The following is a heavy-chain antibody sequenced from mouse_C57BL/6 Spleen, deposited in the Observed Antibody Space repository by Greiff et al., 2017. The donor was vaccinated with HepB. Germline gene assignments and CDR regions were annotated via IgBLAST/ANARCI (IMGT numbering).Heavy chain of an antibody. CDR2: TNPTHGRT. J-gene: IGHJ2*01. D-gene: IGHD1-1*01. CDR3: ARIKNIVATYFDY. Sequence: QVQLQQSGAELVKAGASVKMSCKASGYTFTSYWMHWVKQRLGQGLEWFAETNPTHGRTYYNEKFKSKATLTVDKSSSTAYMLLSGPTFEDSAVYDCARIKNIVATYFDYWGQGITLTVSS. V-gene: IGHV1S81*02. CDR1: GYTFTSYW.